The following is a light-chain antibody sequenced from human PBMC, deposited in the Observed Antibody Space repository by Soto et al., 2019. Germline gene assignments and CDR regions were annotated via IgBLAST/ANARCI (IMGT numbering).Light chain of an antibody. CDR2: DAS. CDR3: QQRSNWPTVT. Sequence: EIVLTQSPATLSLSPGERATLSCRASQSVSTYLAWYQQKPWQAPRLLIYDASNRATGIPARFSGSGSGTDFTLTISSLEPEDFGVYYCQQRSNWPTVTFGGGTKVDIK. CDR1: QSVSTY. V-gene: IGKV3-11*01. J-gene: IGKJ4*01.